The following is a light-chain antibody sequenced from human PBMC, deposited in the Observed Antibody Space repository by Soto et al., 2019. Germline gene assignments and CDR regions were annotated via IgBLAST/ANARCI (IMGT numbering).Light chain of an antibody. J-gene: IGLJ3*02. V-gene: IGLV6-57*01. CDR2: EDN. CDR1: SGSIASNF. CDR3: QSYDSSNPWV. Sequence: NFMLTQPHSVSESPGKKVTISCTRSSGSIASNFVQWYQQRPGSSPTTVIYEDNQRPSGVPARFSGSIDRSSNSASLTISGLMTEDEADYYCQSYDSSNPWVFGGGTKLTVL.